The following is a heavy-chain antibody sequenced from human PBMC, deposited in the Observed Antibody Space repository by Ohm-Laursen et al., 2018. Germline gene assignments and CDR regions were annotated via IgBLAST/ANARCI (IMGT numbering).Heavy chain of an antibody. J-gene: IGHJ4*02. CDR1: GFTFSSYG. D-gene: IGHD2-15*01. Sequence: SLRLSCSASGFTFSSYGMHWVRQAPGKGLEWVAVISYDGSNKYYADSVKGRFTISRDNSKNTLYLQMNSLRAEDTAVYYCAKDSPLVVVAATDAVGDYWGQGTLVTVSS. CDR3: AKDSPLVVVAATDAVGDY. CDR2: ISYDGSNK. V-gene: IGHV3-33*05.